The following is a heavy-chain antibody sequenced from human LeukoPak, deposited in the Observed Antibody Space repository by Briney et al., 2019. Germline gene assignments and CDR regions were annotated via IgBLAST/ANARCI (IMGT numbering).Heavy chain of an antibody. CDR2: INTNTGNP. V-gene: IGHV7-4-1*02. Sequence: GASVKVSCKASGYTFTSYGISWVRQAPGQGLEWMGWINTNTGNPTYAQGFIGRFVFSLDTSVSTAYLQISSLKAEDTAVYYCARDGPYDSSDFYFGIYDYWGQGTLVTVSS. J-gene: IGHJ4*02. D-gene: IGHD3-22*01. CDR1: GYTFTSYG. CDR3: ARDGPYDSSDFYFGIYDY.